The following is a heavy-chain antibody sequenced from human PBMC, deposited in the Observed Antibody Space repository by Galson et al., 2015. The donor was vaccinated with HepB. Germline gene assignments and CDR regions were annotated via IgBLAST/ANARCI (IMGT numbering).Heavy chain of an antibody. Sequence: SVKVSCKASGGTFSTYAITWVRQAPGQGLEWMGGIIPIFGTANYAQRFQDRVTITADESTNTAYMELSSLRSDDTAVYYCAKTDAAELRWFPPWGPGTLVTVSS. CDR2: IIPIFGTA. CDR1: GGTFSTYA. V-gene: IGHV1-69*13. J-gene: IGHJ5*02. CDR3: AKTDAAELRWFPP. D-gene: IGHD6-25*01.